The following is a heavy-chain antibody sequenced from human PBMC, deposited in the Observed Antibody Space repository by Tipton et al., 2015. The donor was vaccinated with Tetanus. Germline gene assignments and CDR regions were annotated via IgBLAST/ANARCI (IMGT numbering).Heavy chain of an antibody. CDR1: VGSISSGDYY. CDR3: ARGRDQYKSGNY. CDR2: IHPSGSV. V-gene: IGHV4-39*07. J-gene: IGHJ4*02. Sequence: TLSLTCTVSVGSISSGDYYCTWIRQSPGKGLEWIGEIHPSGSVNYNPSLKSRVTILLDTSENQFSLKLSSVTGADTAVYYCARGRDQYKSGNYWGQGTLVTVSS. D-gene: IGHD5-24*01.